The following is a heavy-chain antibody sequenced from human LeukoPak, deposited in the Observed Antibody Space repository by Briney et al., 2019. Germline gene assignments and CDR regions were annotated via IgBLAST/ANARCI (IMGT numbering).Heavy chain of an antibody. CDR3: ASRGGLIVGVPGGGAFDI. Sequence: GGSLRLSCAASGFTVSSNYMSWVRQAPGKGLEWVSVIYSGGSTYYADSVKGRFTISRDNSKNTLYLQMNSLRAEDTAVYYCASRGGLIVGVPGGGAFDIWGQGTMVTVSS. CDR2: IYSGGST. V-gene: IGHV3-66*01. J-gene: IGHJ3*02. CDR1: GFTVSSNY. D-gene: IGHD1-26*01.